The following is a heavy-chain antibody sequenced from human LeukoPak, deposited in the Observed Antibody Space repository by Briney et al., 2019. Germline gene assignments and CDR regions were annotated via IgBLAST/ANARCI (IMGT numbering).Heavy chain of an antibody. CDR2: IYYSGST. CDR1: GGSISSSSYY. Sequence: SETLSLTCTVSGGSISSSSYYWGWIRQPPGKGLEWIGTIYYSGSTYYNPSLKSRVTISVDTSKNQFSLKLSSVTAADTAVYYCARGKGYCSGGSCYNWFDPWGQGTLVTVSS. D-gene: IGHD2-15*01. CDR3: ARGKGYCSGGSCYNWFDP. J-gene: IGHJ5*02. V-gene: IGHV4-39*01.